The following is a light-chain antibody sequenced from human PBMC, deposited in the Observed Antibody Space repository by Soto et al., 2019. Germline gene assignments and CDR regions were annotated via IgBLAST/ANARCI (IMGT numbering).Light chain of an antibody. CDR3: QQGYSTTRT. J-gene: IGKJ1*01. V-gene: IGKV1-39*01. Sequence: DITVTESRPPLSATVGDRVTITCQARQDISNYLNLYQQKPGKAPKLLIYAASSLQSGVPSRFSVSGSGTDFTLTISRLQPGAFATYYCQQGYSTTRTVGQGTKVDIK. CDR2: AAS. CDR1: QDISNY.